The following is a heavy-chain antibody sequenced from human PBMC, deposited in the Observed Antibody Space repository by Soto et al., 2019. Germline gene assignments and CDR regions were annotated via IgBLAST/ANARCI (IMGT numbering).Heavy chain of an antibody. D-gene: IGHD6-6*01. Sequence: SETLSLTCAVYGGSFSGYYWSWIRQPPGKGLEWIGEINHSGSTNYNPSLKSRVTISVDTSKNQFSLKLSSVTAADTAVYYCARGSSSFENWGQGTLVTVSS. V-gene: IGHV4-34*01. CDR2: INHSGST. J-gene: IGHJ4*02. CDR3: ARGSSSFEN. CDR1: GGSFSGYY.